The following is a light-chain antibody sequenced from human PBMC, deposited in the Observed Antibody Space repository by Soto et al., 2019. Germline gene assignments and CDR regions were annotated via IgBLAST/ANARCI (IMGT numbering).Light chain of an antibody. Sequence: EIVLTQSPGTLSLSPGERATLSCRASQSVSSSYLAWYQQQPGQAPRLLIYGASSRATGIPDRFSGSGSGTDFTLTICRLEPEDSAVYYWQQYCSSPLTFGPWTKVDIK. CDR2: GAS. J-gene: IGKJ3*01. V-gene: IGKV3-20*01. CDR1: QSVSSSY. CDR3: QQYCSSPLT.